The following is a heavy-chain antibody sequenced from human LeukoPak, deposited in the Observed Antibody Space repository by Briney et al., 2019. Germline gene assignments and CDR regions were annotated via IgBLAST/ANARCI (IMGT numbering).Heavy chain of an antibody. CDR1: GFTFSSYG. CDR2: IRYDGSNK. V-gene: IGHV3-30*02. CDR3: AKEVGGPSAYYYDSSGYPPLDY. J-gene: IGHJ4*02. D-gene: IGHD3-22*01. Sequence: PGGSLRLSCAASGFTFSSYGMHWVRQAPGKGLEWVAFIRYDGSNKYYADSVKGRFTISRDNSKNTLYLQMNSLRAEDTAVYYCAKEVGGPSAYYYDSSGYPPLDYWGQGTLVTVSS.